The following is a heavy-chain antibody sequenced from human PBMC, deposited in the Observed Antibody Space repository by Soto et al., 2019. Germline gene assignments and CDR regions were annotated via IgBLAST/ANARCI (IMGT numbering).Heavy chain of an antibody. CDR3: AREEHCSSISCYGQSGY. Sequence: SETLSLTCTVSGGSVSSGSDYWSWIRQPPGKGLEWIGYIYYTGSTNYNPSLKSRVSISVDTSKNQFSLKLNSVTAADTAVYYCAREEHCSSISCYGQSGYWGQGTLVTVSS. CDR2: IYYTGST. J-gene: IGHJ4*02. D-gene: IGHD2-2*01. V-gene: IGHV4-61*01. CDR1: GGSVSSGSDY.